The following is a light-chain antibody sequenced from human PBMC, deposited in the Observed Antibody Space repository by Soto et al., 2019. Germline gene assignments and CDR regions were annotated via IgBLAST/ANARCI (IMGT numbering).Light chain of an antibody. CDR1: QGISSY. Sequence: RVKQSPASVSASVGDRVTTPCRASQGISSYLAWYQQKPGKAPKLLIYAASTLQSGVPSRFSGSGSGTDFTLTISSLQPEDFATYYCQHPNSYLHPFGGGTKADIK. V-gene: IGKV1-9*01. J-gene: IGKJ4*01. CDR3: QHPNSYLHP. CDR2: AAS.